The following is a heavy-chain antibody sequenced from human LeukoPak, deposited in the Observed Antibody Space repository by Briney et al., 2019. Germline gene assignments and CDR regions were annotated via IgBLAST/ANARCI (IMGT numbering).Heavy chain of an antibody. V-gene: IGHV1-8*02. J-gene: IGHJ4*02. CDR1: GYTFTGYY. Sequence: ASVKVSCKASGYTFTGYYMHWVRQASGQGLEWMGWMSPKSGNTGYLQKFQGRATMTRDTSMSTAFMELNSLTSEDTAVYYCTRGVNSQGTAMVLFDSWGQGSLVTVSA. D-gene: IGHD5-18*01. CDR2: MSPKSGNT. CDR3: TRGVNSQGTAMVLFDS.